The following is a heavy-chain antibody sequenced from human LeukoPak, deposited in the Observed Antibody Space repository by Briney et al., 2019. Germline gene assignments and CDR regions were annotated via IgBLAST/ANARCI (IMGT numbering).Heavy chain of an antibody. CDR1: GFTFTSSA. Sequence: GASVKVSCKASGFTFTSSAVQWVRQARGQRLEWIGWIVVGSGNTNYAQKFQERVTITRDMSTSTAYMELSSLRSEDTAVYYCAAVPPTYYYGSGTPSDSGGYYYYYMDVWGKGTTVTVSS. J-gene: IGHJ6*03. D-gene: IGHD3-10*01. V-gene: IGHV1-58*01. CDR3: AAVPPTYYYGSGTPSDSGGYYYYYMDV. CDR2: IVVGSGNT.